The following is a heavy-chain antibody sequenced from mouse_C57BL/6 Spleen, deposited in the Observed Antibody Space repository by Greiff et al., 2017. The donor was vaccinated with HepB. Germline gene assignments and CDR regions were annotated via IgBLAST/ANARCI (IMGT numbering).Heavy chain of an antibody. CDR2: ISYDGSN. CDR3: ARDSYGYFDV. V-gene: IGHV3-6*01. CDR1: GYSITSGYY. Sequence: EVQLQESGPGLVKPSQSLSLTCSVTGYSITSGYYWNWIRQFPGNKLEWMGYISYDGSNNYNPSLKNRISITRDTSKNQFFLKLNSVTTEDTATYYCARDSYGYFDVWGTGTTVTVSS. J-gene: IGHJ1*03.